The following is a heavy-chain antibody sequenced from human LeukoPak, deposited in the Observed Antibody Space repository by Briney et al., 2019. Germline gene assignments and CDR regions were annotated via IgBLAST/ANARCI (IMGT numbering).Heavy chain of an antibody. V-gene: IGHV4-59*01. CDR1: GGSISSSY. CDR2: VFYSGNT. J-gene: IGHJ3*02. D-gene: IGHD4-17*01. Sequence: PSETLSLTCTVSGGSISSSYWSWIRQPPGKGLEWIGYVFYSGNTNYNPSLKSRVTISVDTSKNQFSLKLNSVTAADTAVYFCARAPEVDYGALTGIHAFDIWGQGTMVTVSS. CDR3: ARAPEVDYGALTGIHAFDI.